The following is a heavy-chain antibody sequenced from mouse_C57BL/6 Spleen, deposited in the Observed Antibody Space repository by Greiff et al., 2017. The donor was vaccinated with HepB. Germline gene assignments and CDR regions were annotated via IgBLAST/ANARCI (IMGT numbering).Heavy chain of an antibody. CDR3: ARSAFITTVVPSYFDY. CDR2: INPYNGGT. CDR1: GYTFTDYY. J-gene: IGHJ2*01. D-gene: IGHD1-1*01. Sequence: VQLQQSGPVLVKPGASVKMSCKASGYTFTDYYMNWVKQSHGKSLEWIGVINPYNGGTSYNQKFKGKATLTVDKSSSTAYMELNSLTSEDSAVYYCARSAFITTVVPSYFDYWGQGTTLTVSS. V-gene: IGHV1-19*01.